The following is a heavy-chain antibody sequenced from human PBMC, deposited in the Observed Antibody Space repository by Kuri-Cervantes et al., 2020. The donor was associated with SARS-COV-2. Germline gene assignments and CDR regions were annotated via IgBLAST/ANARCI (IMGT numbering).Heavy chain of an antibody. J-gene: IGHJ4*02. CDR1: GFTFSSYS. Sequence: GGSLRLSCAASGFTFSSYSMLWVRQAPGKGLEWVSSINTDGSHKNYADSVKGRFTISRDSAKSSLYLQMNSLRAEDTAVCYCARGGSTISLDYWGQGTLVTVSS. CDR3: ARGGSTISLDY. V-gene: IGHV3-21*01. D-gene: IGHD5/OR15-5a*01. CDR2: INTDGSHK.